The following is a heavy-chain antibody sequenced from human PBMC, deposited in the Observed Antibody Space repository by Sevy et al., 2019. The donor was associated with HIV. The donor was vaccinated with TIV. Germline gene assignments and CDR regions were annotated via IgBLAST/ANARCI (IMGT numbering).Heavy chain of an antibody. V-gene: IGHV3-7*03. CDR2: IKQDGSEK. CDR1: GFTFSSYW. J-gene: IGHJ6*03. CDR3: ARDNKRSRWARFGEPQGNYYYYYMDV. Sequence: GGSLRLSCAASGFTFSSYWMSWVRQAPGKGLEWVANIKQDGSEKYYVDSVKGRFTISRDNAKNSLYLQMNSLRAEDTAVYYCARDNKRSRWARFGEPQGNYYYYYMDVWGKGTAVTVSS. D-gene: IGHD3-10*01.